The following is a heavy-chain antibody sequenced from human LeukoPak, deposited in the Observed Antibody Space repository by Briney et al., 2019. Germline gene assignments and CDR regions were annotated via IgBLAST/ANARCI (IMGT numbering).Heavy chain of an antibody. Sequence: GGSLRLSCAASGFTFDDYAMHWVRQAPGKGLEWVSGISWNSGSIGYADSVKGRFTISRDNAKNSLYLQMNSLRAEDTAVYYCAREKQGKYYDSSGTFDYWGQGTLVTVSS. CDR3: AREKQGKYYDSSGTFDY. CDR1: GFTFDDYA. J-gene: IGHJ4*02. V-gene: IGHV3-9*01. D-gene: IGHD3-22*01. CDR2: ISWNSGSI.